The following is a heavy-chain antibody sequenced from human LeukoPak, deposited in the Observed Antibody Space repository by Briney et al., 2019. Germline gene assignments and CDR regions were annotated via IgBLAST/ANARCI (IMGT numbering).Heavy chain of an antibody. CDR3: ARDRYSSSYENYYFEY. V-gene: IGHV1-46*01. J-gene: IGHJ4*02. Sequence: ASVKVSCKASGYTFTRYYMHWVRQAPGQGLEWMGIINPSGSSTSYAQKFEGRVTMTRDTSTSTVYMELSSLRSEDTAVYYCARDRYSSSYENYYFEYWGQGTLVTVSS. CDR2: INPSGSST. CDR1: GYTFTRYY. D-gene: IGHD6-6*01.